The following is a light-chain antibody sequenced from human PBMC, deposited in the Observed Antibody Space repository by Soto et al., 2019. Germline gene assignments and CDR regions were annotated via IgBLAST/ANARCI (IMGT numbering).Light chain of an antibody. Sequence: DIQMTQSPSTLSASVGDRVTITCRASQSINSWLAWYQQKPGKAPKLLIHKASTLESGIPSRFSGSESGTEVTLTISSRQPDDFATYYCQQYNHYSTFGQGTKVEFK. J-gene: IGKJ1*01. CDR3: QQYNHYST. CDR2: KAS. CDR1: QSINSW. V-gene: IGKV1-5*03.